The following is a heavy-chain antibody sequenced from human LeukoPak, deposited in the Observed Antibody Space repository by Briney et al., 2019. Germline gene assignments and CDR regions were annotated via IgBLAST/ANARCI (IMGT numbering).Heavy chain of an antibody. D-gene: IGHD2-2*01. J-gene: IGHJ4*02. Sequence: GGSLRLSCAASGFTFSSYEMNWVRQAPGKGLEWLSNINGRGSTIYYADSVKGRFTISRDNAKNSLYLQMNSLRVEDTAVYSCARVPDTAMMGVDYWGQGTLVTVSS. CDR1: GFTFSSYE. CDR2: INGRGSTI. V-gene: IGHV3-48*03. CDR3: ARVPDTAMMGVDY.